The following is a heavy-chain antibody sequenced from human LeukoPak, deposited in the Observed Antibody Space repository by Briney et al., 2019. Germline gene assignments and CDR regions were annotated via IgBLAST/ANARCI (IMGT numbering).Heavy chain of an antibody. Sequence: SETLSLTCAVYGESLNYYYWSWIRHSPEKGLEWIGEVFDGKTTNYNPSLKSRVTISAVTSSNQFSLNLKSVTAADTAVYYCASGAWATRLHSWAQGTLVIVSS. CDR1: GESLNYYY. J-gene: IGHJ4*02. V-gene: IGHV4-34*12. CDR3: ASGAWATRLHS. D-gene: IGHD5-24*01. CDR2: VFDGKTT.